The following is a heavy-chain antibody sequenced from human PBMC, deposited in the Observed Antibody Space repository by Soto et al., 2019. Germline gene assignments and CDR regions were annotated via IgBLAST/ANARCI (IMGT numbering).Heavy chain of an antibody. CDR2: IPPSDSHT. CDR3: ARHKLPYYDSSGYYPPGAFDI. Sequence: GESLKISCKGSGYSFPNYWISWVRQVPGKGLEWVGRIPPSDSHTNYSPSFQGHVIISADKSISTAYLQWNSLKASDTAMYYCARHKLPYYDSSGYYPPGAFDIWGQGTMVTVSS. J-gene: IGHJ3*02. D-gene: IGHD3-22*01. V-gene: IGHV5-10-1*01. CDR1: GYSFPNYW.